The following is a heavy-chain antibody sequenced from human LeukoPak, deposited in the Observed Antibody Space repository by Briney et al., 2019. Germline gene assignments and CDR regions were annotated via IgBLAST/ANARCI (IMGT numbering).Heavy chain of an antibody. CDR3: AKGTSSWYGDAFDI. D-gene: IGHD6-13*01. CDR1: GFTLSSYA. CDR2: LSGSGGST. Sequence: PGGPLRLSCAASGFTLSSYAMSWVRQAPGKGLEWVSALSGSGGSTYYADSVKGRFTISRDNSKNTLYLQMNSLRAEDTAVYYCAKGTSSWYGDAFDIWGQGTMVTVSS. J-gene: IGHJ3*02. V-gene: IGHV3-23*01.